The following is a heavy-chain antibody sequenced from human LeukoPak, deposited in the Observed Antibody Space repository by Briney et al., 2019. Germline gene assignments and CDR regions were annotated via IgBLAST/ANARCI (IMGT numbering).Heavy chain of an antibody. J-gene: IGHJ6*02. V-gene: IGHV3-49*03. D-gene: IGHD3-9*01. CDR1: GFTFGDYA. CDR2: IRSKAYGGTT. Sequence: QPGGSLRLSCTASGFTFGDYAMSWFRQAPGKGLEWVGFIRSKAYGGTTEYAASVKGRFTISRDDSKSIAYLQMNSLKTEDTAVYYCTRQSFPSNFDWSPHGYYYGMDVWGQGTTVTVSS. CDR3: TRQSFPSNFDWSPHGYYYGMDV.